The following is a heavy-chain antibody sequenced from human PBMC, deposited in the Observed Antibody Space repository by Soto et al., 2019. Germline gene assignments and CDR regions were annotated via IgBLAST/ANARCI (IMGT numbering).Heavy chain of an antibody. V-gene: IGHV4-30-4*01. CDR1: GGSISSGDYY. CDR3: ARDGGNWNPRYYYGMDV. Sequence: SETLSLTCTVSGGSISSGDYYWSWIRQPPGKGLEWIGYIYYSWSTYYNPSLKSRVTISVDTSKNQFSLKLSSVTAADTAVYYCARDGGNWNPRYYYGMDVWGQGTTVTVSS. CDR2: IYYSWST. J-gene: IGHJ6*02. D-gene: IGHD1-20*01.